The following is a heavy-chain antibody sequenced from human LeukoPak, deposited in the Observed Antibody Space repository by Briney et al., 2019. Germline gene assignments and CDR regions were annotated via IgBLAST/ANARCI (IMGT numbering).Heavy chain of an antibody. CDR2: ISHDGRNI. CDR1: GFTFSGFA. Sequence: PGGSLRLSCAASGFTFSGFAFHWVRQAPGKGLEGVAVISHDGRNIYYADSVRGRFGTSRDNSKNTLYLQIYSLKPEDTAVYFCARDRGPTIAVPYYFDYWGQGTLVTVSS. V-gene: IGHV3-30*09. J-gene: IGHJ4*02. CDR3: ARDRGPTIAVPYYFDY. D-gene: IGHD6-19*01.